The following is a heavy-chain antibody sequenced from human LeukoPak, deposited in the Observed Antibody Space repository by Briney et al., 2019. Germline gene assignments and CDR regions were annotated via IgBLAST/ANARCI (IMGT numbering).Heavy chain of an antibody. J-gene: IGHJ4*02. CDR3: ARCFRGVIDY. D-gene: IGHD3-10*01. CDR1: GGSISSSNW. Sequence: PSETLSLTCAVSGGSISSSNWWSWVRQPPGKGLEWIGEIYHSGSTNYNPSLKSRVTISVDTSKNQFSLKLSSVTAADTAVYYCARCFRGVIDYWGQGTLVTVSS. V-gene: IGHV4-4*02. CDR2: IYHSGST.